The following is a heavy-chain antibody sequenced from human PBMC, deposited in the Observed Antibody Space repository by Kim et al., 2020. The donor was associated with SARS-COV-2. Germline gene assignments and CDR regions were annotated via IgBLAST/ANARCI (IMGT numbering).Heavy chain of an antibody. J-gene: IGHJ4*02. D-gene: IGHD6-19*01. Sequence: PTFQGHVTISADKSISTAYLQWSSLKASDTAMYYCARHGPASSGWYKIDYWGQGTLVTVSS. CDR3: ARHGPASSGWYKIDY. V-gene: IGHV5-10-1*01.